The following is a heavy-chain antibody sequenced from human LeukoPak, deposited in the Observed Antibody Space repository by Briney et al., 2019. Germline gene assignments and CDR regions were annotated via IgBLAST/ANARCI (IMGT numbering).Heavy chain of an antibody. CDR2: IRYDGSNK. D-gene: IGHD3-10*01. CDR3: AKDLGF. J-gene: IGHJ4*02. CDR1: GFTFSSYG. V-gene: IGHV3-30*02. Sequence: GGSLRLSCAASGFTFSSYGMHWVRQAPGKGLEWVAFIRYDGSNKYYADSVKGRFTISRDNSKNTLYPQMNSLRAEDTAVYYCAKDLGFWGQGTLVTVSS.